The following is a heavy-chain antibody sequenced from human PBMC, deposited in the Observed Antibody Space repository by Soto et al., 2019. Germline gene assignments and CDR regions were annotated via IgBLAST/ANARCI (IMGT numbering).Heavy chain of an antibody. CDR1: GFTFSSYS. CDR2: IWYDGSNR. J-gene: IGHJ6*02. D-gene: IGHD5-12*01. CDR3: ARGRSTIPFYYYYGMDV. Sequence: PGGFLRRSYAASGFTFSSYSVNWVRQAPRKGLQWVAVIWYDGSNRYYADSVKGRFTISRDNSKNTLNLTMNSLRAEDTAVYYCARGRSTIPFYYYYGMDVWGQGT. V-gene: IGHV3-33*01.